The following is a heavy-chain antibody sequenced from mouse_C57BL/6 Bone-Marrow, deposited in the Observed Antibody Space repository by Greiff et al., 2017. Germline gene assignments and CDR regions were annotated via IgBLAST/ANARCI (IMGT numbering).Heavy chain of an antibody. V-gene: IGHV1-81*01. CDR3: ASPYGSSHPH. Sequence: VQLQQSGAELARPGASVKLSCKASGYTFTSYGISWVKQRTGQGLEWIGEIYPRSGNTYYNEKFKGQATLTADKSSSTAYMELRSLTSEDSAVYFCASPYGSSHPHWGQGTSVTVSS. CDR2: IYPRSGNT. J-gene: IGHJ4*01. CDR1: GYTFTSYG. D-gene: IGHD1-1*01.